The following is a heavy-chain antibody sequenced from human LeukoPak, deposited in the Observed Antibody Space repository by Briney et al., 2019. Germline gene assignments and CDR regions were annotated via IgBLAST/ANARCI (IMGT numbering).Heavy chain of an antibody. CDR2: ISYSGST. D-gene: IGHD6-13*01. J-gene: IGHJ4*02. Sequence: PSETLSLTCTVSGGSISSRSNYWGWIRQPPGKGLEWIGSISYSGSTYYNPSLKSRVTMSVDTSKNQFSLNLKSVTPEDTAVYYCARNLIPEQLVLNFWGQGTLVTVSS. V-gene: IGHV4-39*07. CDR1: GGSISSRSNY. CDR3: ARNLIPEQLVLNF.